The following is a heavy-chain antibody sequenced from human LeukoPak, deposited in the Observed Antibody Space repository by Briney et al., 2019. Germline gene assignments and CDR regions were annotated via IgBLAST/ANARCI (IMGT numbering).Heavy chain of an antibody. CDR3: ARRRDGYNYNYFDY. Sequence: PSETLSLTCAVYGGSFSGYYWSWIRQPPGKGLEWIGHVYYSGSANYKPSLESRVTISLDTSKNQFSLKLSSVTAADTAVYYCARRRDGYNYNYFDYWGQGTLVTVSS. V-gene: IGHV4-59*08. J-gene: IGHJ4*02. D-gene: IGHD5-24*01. CDR1: GGSFSGYY. CDR2: VYYSGSA.